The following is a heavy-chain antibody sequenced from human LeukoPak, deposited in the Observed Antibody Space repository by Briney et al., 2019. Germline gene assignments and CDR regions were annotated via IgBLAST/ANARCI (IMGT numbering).Heavy chain of an antibody. CDR2: ISYDGSNK. V-gene: IGHV3-30*18. D-gene: IGHD2-21*02. J-gene: IGHJ4*02. CDR1: GFTFSSYG. CDR3: AKLVVTAIQGNFDY. Sequence: GGPLRLSCAASGFTFSSYGMHWVRQAPGKGLEWVAVISYDGSNKYYADSVKGRFTISRDNSKNTLYLQMNSLRAEDTAVYYCAKLVVTAIQGNFDYWGQGTLVTVSS.